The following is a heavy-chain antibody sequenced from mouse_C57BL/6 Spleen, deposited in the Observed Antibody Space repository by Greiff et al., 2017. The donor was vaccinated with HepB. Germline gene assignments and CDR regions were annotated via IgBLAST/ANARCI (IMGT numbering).Heavy chain of an antibody. Sequence: QVTLKESGPELVKPGASVKISCKASGYAFSSSWMNWVKQRPGKGLEWIGRIYPGDGDTNYNGKFKGKATLTADKSSSTAYMQLSSLTSEDSAVYFCTYGKRCFDYWGQGTTLTVSS. D-gene: IGHD2-10*02. CDR3: TYGKRCFDY. CDR1: GYAFSSSW. CDR2: IYPGDGDT. V-gene: IGHV1-82*01. J-gene: IGHJ2*01.